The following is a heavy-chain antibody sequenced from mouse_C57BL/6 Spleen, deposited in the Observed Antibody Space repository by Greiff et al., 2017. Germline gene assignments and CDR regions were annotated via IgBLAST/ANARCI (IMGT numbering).Heavy chain of an antibody. CDR1: GFTFSNYW. CDR2: IRLKSDNYAT. D-gene: IGHD2-1*01. J-gene: IGHJ3*01. V-gene: IGHV6-3*01. Sequence: EVKLEESGGGLVQPGGSMKLSCVASGFTFSNYWMNWVRQSPEKGLEWVAQIRLKSDNYATHYAESVKGRFTISRDDSKSSVYLQMNHLSAEDTGIYYCTAAGNYFAWFAYWGQGTLVTVSA. CDR3: TAAGNYFAWFAY.